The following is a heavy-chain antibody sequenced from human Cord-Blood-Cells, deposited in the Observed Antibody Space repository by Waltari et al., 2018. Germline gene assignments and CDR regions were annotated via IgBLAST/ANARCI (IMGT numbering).Heavy chain of an antibody. CDR2: INPNSGGT. D-gene: IGHD6-6*01. Sequence: QVKLVQSGAEVKKPGASVKVTCKASGYTFHRHYLPWVRQAPGQGLEWMGWINPNSGGTNYAQKFQGRVTMTRDTSISTAYMELSRLRSDDTAVYYCARAHSSYDAFDIWGQGTMVTVSS. CDR1: GYTFHRHY. J-gene: IGHJ3*02. V-gene: IGHV1-2*02. CDR3: ARAHSSYDAFDI.